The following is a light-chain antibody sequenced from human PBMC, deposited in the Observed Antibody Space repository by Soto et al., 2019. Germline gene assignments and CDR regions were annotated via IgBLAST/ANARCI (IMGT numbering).Light chain of an antibody. V-gene: IGKV3-20*01. Sequence: IVLTQYPGTLSLSPGERATLSCRASQSVSSSYLAWYQQKPGQAPRLLIYVASSRATGIPDRFSGSGSGTDFTLTISILEPEDFAVYYCQQYVSSFTFGPGTKVDIK. CDR3: QQYVSSFT. J-gene: IGKJ3*01. CDR2: VAS. CDR1: QSVSSSY.